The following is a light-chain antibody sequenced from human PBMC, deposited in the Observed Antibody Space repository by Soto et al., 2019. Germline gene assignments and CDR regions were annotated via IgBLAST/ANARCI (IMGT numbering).Light chain of an antibody. CDR2: EVS. Sequence: QSALTQPGSVSGSPGQSITISCTGTSSDVGAYNYVSWYQHHPGKAPKLIIYEVSNRPSGLSNRFSGSKSGNTASLTISGLQAEDEADYYCSSYTSSSTFVFGTGTKVTVL. CDR3: SSYTSSSTFV. V-gene: IGLV2-14*01. CDR1: SSDVGAYNY. J-gene: IGLJ1*01.